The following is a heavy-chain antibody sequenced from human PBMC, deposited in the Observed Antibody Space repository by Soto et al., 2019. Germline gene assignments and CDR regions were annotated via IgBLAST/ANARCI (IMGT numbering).Heavy chain of an antibody. D-gene: IGHD6-19*01. Sequence: EVQLVESGGGLVKPGGSLRVSCAASGFMFSNAYMNWVRQAQGKGLEWVGRIKSKTDGGTPDYAAPVKGRFSISRDDSKNTLYVQMNSLKIEDTAVYYCTTGLFNSGWYEDYWGQGTLVTVSS. CDR3: TTGLFNSGWYEDY. V-gene: IGHV3-15*07. J-gene: IGHJ4*02. CDR2: IKSKTDGGTP. CDR1: GFMFSNAY.